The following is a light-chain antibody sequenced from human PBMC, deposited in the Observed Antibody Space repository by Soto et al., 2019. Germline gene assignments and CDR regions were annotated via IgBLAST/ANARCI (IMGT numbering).Light chain of an antibody. Sequence: DIQMTQSPSSLSASVGDRVTITCQASQDIRNHLNWYQQKPGKAPKLLIYDASNLETAVPSRFRGSGSGTDFTFTISSLQPEDIATYYCQQYDTRLIFTCGPGTKVDMK. CDR2: DAS. CDR3: QQYDTRLIFT. CDR1: QDIRNH. V-gene: IGKV1-33*01. J-gene: IGKJ3*01.